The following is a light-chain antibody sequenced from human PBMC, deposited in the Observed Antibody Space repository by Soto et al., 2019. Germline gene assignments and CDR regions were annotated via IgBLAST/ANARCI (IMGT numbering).Light chain of an antibody. J-gene: IGKJ1*01. Sequence: EHVLTLSPATRSLSPETRATLYCRASQSSSSYLARYQQKPVQAPRLLLYDAANMHTSMPAMFSDSGSETEFTRTISSLQPEGFAVYYCQHYNNSPPWTFGRGTQVDMK. CDR2: DAA. CDR3: QHYNNSPPWT. V-gene: IGKV3-11*01. CDR1: QSSSSY.